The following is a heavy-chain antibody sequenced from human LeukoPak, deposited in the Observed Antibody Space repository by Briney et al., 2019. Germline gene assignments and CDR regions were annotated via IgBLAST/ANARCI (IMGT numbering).Heavy chain of an antibody. CDR2: IDPNSGDT. CDR3: ARSYHYYDSSGYSMGDTFEI. CDR1: GYTFTDYY. V-gene: IGHV1-2*02. D-gene: IGHD3-22*01. J-gene: IGHJ3*02. Sequence: ASVKVSCKASGYTFTDYYMHWVRQAPGQGLEWMGWIDPNSGDTNYAQKFQGRVTMTRDTSISTAYMELSRLGSDDTAVYYCARSYHYYDSSGYSMGDTFEIWGQGTMVTVSS.